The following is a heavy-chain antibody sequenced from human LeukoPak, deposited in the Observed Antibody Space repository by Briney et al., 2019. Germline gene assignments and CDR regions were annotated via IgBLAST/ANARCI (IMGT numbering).Heavy chain of an antibody. J-gene: IGHJ4*02. CDR2: ISYDGSNK. Sequence: GGSLRLSCAASGFTFSSYGMHWVRQAPGKGLEWVAVISYDGSNKYYADSVKGRFTISRDNSKNTLYLQMNSLRAEDTAVYYCAKGYCSSTSCYTLYYLDYWGQGTLVTVSS. CDR3: AKGYCSSTSCYTLYYLDY. V-gene: IGHV3-30*18. D-gene: IGHD2-2*02. CDR1: GFTFSSYG.